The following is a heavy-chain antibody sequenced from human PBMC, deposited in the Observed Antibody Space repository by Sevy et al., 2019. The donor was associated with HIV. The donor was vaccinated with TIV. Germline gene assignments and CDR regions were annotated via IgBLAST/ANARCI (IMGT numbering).Heavy chain of an antibody. CDR2: ISNDGINK. CDR1: GFTFSSYA. CDR3: ARDFWSGYSLDY. Sequence: GGSLRLSCVASGFTFSSYAMHWVRQAPGKGLEWVAVISNDGINKYYADSVKGRFTISRDNSRNTLYLQMNSLGTEDTAVYYCARDFWSGYSLDYWGQGTRVTVSS. D-gene: IGHD3-3*01. J-gene: IGHJ4*02. V-gene: IGHV3-30-3*01.